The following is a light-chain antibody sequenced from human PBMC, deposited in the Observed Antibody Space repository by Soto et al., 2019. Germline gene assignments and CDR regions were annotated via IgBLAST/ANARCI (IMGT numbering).Light chain of an antibody. J-gene: IGKJ2*01. CDR2: GAS. Sequence: EILLTQSPSTLSLSPGERATLSCRASQSVRNNYLAWYRQQRPGQAPRLLIYGASGRATGIPDRFSGSGSGTDFTLTISRLEPEDFAVYYWQHYGSSPYTFGQGTKLEI. CDR1: QSVRNNY. CDR3: QHYGSSPYT. V-gene: IGKV3-20*01.